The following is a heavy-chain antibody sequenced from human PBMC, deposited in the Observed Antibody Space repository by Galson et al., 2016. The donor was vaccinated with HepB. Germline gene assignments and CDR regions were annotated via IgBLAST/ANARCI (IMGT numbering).Heavy chain of an antibody. D-gene: IGHD1-7*01. V-gene: IGHV2-5*02. Sequence: PALVKPTQTLTLTCNFSGFSLGTSGVGVGWIRQPPGPALEWLALIYWDRDKRYSPSLKSRLTITKDTSTNQVVLTMTDLDPVDTATYFCARVRDGLELYFDSWGQGTLVTVSS. CDR3: ARVRDGLELYFDS. CDR2: IYWDRDK. CDR1: GFSLGTSGVG. J-gene: IGHJ4*02.